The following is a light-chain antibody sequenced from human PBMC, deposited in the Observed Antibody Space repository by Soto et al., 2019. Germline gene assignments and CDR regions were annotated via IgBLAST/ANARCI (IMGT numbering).Light chain of an antibody. CDR1: NSNIGTNT. V-gene: IGLV1-44*01. Sequence: QSVLTQPPSASGTPGQRVTISCSGSNSNIGTNTVNWYQQLPGTAPKLLIYSDNQRPSGVPDRFSGSKSGTSASLAISGLQSEDEADYYCAAWDDSLSGNYVFGTGTKLTVL. CDR3: AAWDDSLSGNYV. J-gene: IGLJ1*01. CDR2: SDN.